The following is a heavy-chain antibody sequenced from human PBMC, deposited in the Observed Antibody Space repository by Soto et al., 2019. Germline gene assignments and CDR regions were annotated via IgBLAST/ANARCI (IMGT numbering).Heavy chain of an antibody. CDR2: IQSKTDGGTT. CDR1: GFTFSNAW. J-gene: IGHJ4*02. D-gene: IGHD3-22*01. V-gene: IGHV3-15*01. Sequence: GPLRLSCAASGFTFSNAWMSWVRQAPGKGLEWVGRIQSKTDGGTTDYAATVKGRFTISRHDSKNTLYLQMNSLKTEDTAVYYCPPVTMISRTFWGQGTLVTVS. CDR3: PPVTMISRTF.